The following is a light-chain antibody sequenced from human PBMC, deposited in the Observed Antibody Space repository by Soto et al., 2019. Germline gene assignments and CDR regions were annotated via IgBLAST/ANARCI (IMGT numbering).Light chain of an antibody. Sequence: EIVLTQSPGTLSLSPGERATLSCRASQGVRNNYLAWYQQKPGQAPRLLIHGAPTRARGIPDRFSGSGSGTECTLTISRLEAEEFAVYYCQPYDSSPWTVGQGNKVDIK. J-gene: IGKJ1*01. CDR1: QGVRNNY. CDR3: QPYDSSPWT. V-gene: IGKV3-20*01. CDR2: GAP.